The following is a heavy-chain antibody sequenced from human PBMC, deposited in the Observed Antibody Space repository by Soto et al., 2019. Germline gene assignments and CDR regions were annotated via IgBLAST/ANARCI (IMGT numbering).Heavy chain of an antibody. CDR3: ARISRVPAKGRNSGMDV. CDR2: IYPGDSDS. Sequence: GESLKISCKCSGYTFTDYCIAWVRQVPGKGLEWVGMIYPGDSDSRYSLSFQGQGTISADKSMSTAYLQCKSLKPSGTAMDYCARISRVPAKGRNSGMDVWGQGTTVTVSS. D-gene: IGHD2-15*01. J-gene: IGHJ6*02. V-gene: IGHV5-51*01. CDR1: GYTFTDYC.